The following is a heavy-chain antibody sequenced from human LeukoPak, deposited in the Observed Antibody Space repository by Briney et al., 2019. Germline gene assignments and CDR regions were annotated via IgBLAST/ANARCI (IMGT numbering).Heavy chain of an antibody. CDR2: ISSSSSYI. J-gene: IGHJ4*02. CDR3: ARDADQDCSSTSCYSSTGY. D-gene: IGHD2-2*01. CDR1: GFTFSSYS. V-gene: IGHV3-21*01. Sequence: PGGSLRLSCAASGFTFSSYSMNWVRQAPGKGLEWVSSISSSSSYIYYADSVKGRFTISRDNAKNSLYLQVNSLRAEDTAVYYCARDADQDCSSTSCYSSTGYWGQGTLVTVSS.